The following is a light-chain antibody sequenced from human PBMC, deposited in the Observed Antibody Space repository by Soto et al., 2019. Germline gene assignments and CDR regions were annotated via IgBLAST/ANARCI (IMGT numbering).Light chain of an antibody. CDR2: DAS. Sequence: EIVMTQSPATLSVSPGERVTLSCRASQRVSNYLAWYRQKPGQAPRLLIYDASTRATGIPVRFSGSGSGTEFTLTISSLQSEDWGVYYCQQNKNWPGTFGQAPKVDIK. CDR1: QRVSNY. V-gene: IGKV3-15*01. CDR3: QQNKNWPGT. J-gene: IGKJ1*01.